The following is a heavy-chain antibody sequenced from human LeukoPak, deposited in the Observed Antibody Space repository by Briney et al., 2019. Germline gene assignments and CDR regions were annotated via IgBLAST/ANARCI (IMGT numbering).Heavy chain of an antibody. V-gene: IGHV3-15*01. CDR2: IKSKTDGGTT. CDR3: TTSPTSRYTTDAPVLRFLEWFMGPGYFDY. Sequence: PGGSLRLSCAASGFTFSNVWMSWVRQAPGKGLEWVGRIKSKTDGGTTDYAAPVKGRFTISRDDSKNTLYLQMNSLKTEDTAVYYCTTSPTSRYTTDAPVLRFLEWFMGPGYFDYWGQGTLVTVSS. D-gene: IGHD3-3*01. J-gene: IGHJ4*02. CDR1: GFTFSNVW.